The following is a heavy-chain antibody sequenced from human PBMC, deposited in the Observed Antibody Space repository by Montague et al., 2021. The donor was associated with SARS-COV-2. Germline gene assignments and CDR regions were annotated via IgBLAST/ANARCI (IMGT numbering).Heavy chain of an antibody. J-gene: IGHJ4*02. CDR3: ARDKEMIF. Sequence: SETLSLTCTVSGGSISSSSYYWGWIRQPPGKGLEWIGYIYYSVSTNYNPSLRSRVTISEDTAKNQFSLKLTSVTAADTAVYYCARDKEMIFWGQGILVTVSS. V-gene: IGHV4-39*07. CDR1: GGSISSSSYY. D-gene: IGHD2-15*01. CDR2: IYYSVST.